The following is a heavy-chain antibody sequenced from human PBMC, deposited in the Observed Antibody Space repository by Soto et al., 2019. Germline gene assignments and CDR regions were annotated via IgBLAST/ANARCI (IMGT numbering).Heavy chain of an antibody. CDR2: ISWNSGSI. Sequence: GGSLRLSCAASGFTFDDYAMHWVRQAPGKGLEWVSGISWNSGSIGYADSVKGRFTISRDNAKNSLYLQMNSLRAEDTALYYCAKGSIAAAGTDFDYWGQGTLVTVSS. CDR1: GFTFDDYA. V-gene: IGHV3-9*01. D-gene: IGHD6-13*01. J-gene: IGHJ4*02. CDR3: AKGSIAAAGTDFDY.